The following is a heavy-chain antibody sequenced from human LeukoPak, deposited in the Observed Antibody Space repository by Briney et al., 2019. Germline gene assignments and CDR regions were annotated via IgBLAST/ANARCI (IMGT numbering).Heavy chain of an antibody. Sequence: PAGSLRLSCAASGFTSSTYWMSWVRQAPGEGLEWVANINGHGREKYYVDSVKGRFAISRDNAKNSLYLQMNSLRAEDTAVYYCARAERYSWRDWGQGTLLTVFS. V-gene: IGHV3-7*05. CDR3: ARAERYSWRD. CDR1: GFTSSTYW. CDR2: INGHGREK. J-gene: IGHJ4*02. D-gene: IGHD1-1*01.